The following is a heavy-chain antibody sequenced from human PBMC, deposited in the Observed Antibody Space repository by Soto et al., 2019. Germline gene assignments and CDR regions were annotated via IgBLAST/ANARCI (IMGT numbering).Heavy chain of an antibody. CDR2: IIPMLGMS. CDR1: GDIFSRST. V-gene: IGHV1-69*02. CDR3: ATSYGSGSAHFDS. D-gene: IGHD3-10*01. J-gene: IGHJ4*02. Sequence: QVQLVQSGTEVTKPGSSVTVSCTASGDIFSRSTLSWVRQAPGQRLEWMGRIIPMLGMSNSALKFQGRRTISADTSTNKVYMHLNSLRSDDTAVYYCATSYGSGSAHFDSWGQGTLVTVSS.